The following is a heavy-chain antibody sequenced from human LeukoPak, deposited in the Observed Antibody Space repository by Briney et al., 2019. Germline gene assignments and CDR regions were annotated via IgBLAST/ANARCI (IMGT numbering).Heavy chain of an antibody. V-gene: IGHV4-34*01. CDR3: ARDGVTTNWFDP. CDR2: INHSGST. J-gene: IGHJ5*02. D-gene: IGHD4-17*01. CDR1: GGSFSGYY. Sequence: PSETLSLTCAVYGGSFSGYYWSWIRQPPGKGLEWIGEINHSGSTNYNPSLKSRVTISVDKSKTQFSLKLSSVTAADTAVYYCARDGVTTNWFDPWGQGTLVTVSS.